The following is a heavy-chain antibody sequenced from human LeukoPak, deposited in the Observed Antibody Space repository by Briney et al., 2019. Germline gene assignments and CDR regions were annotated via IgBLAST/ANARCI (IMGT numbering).Heavy chain of an antibody. D-gene: IGHD6-19*01. V-gene: IGHV4-59*01. CDR2: IYYSGST. J-gene: IGHJ3*02. Sequence: SETLSLTCTVSGGSISSYYWSWIRQPPGKGLEWIGYIYYSGSTNYNPSLKSRVTISVDTYKNQFSLKLSSVTAADTAVYYCGRGTYDSSGWYKDAFDIWGQGTMVTVSS. CDR1: GGSISSYY. CDR3: GRGTYDSSGWYKDAFDI.